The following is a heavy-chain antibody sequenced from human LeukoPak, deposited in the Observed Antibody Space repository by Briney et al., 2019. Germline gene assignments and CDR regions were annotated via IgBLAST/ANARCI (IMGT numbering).Heavy chain of an antibody. D-gene: IGHD3-22*01. V-gene: IGHV4-4*07. CDR2: IYTSGST. CDR3: ARDRYYYDSSGFYRFGP. J-gene: IGHJ5*02. CDR1: GGSISSYY. Sequence: SETLSLTCTVSGGSISSYYWSWIRQPAGKGLEWIGRIYTSGSTNYNPSLKSRVTMSVDTSKNQFSLKLSSVTAADTAVYYCARDRYYYDSSGFYRFGPWGQGTLVTVSS.